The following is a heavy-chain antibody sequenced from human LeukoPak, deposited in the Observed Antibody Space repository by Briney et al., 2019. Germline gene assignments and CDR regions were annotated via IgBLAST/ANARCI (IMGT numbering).Heavy chain of an antibody. J-gene: IGHJ4*02. CDR3: ARAGSFPGCSGGSCYSPYYFDY. D-gene: IGHD2-15*01. Sequence: PSETLSLTCAVYGGSFSGYYWSWIRQPPGKGLEWIGYIYYSGGTYYNPSLKSRVTISVDTSKNQFSLKLSSVTAADTAVYYCARAGSFPGCSGGSCYSPYYFDYWGQGTLVTVSS. CDR1: GGSFSGYY. CDR2: IYYSGGT. V-gene: IGHV4-30-4*08.